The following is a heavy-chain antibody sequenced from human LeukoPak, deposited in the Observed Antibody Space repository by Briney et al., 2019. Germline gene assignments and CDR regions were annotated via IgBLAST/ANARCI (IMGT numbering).Heavy chain of an antibody. V-gene: IGHV3-30*04. CDR3: ARAPRYCSGGSCYWFDP. Sequence: SCKASGGTFSSYAMHWVRQAPGKGLEWVAVISYDGSNKYYADSVKGRFTISRDNSKNTLYLQMNSLRAEDTAVYYCARAPRYCSGGSCYWFDPWGQGTLVTVSS. CDR2: ISYDGSNK. J-gene: IGHJ5*02. D-gene: IGHD2-15*01. CDR1: GGTFSSYA.